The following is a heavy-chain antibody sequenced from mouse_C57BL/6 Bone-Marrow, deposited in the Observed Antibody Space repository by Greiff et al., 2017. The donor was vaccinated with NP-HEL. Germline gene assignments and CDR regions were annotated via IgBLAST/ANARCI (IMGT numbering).Heavy chain of an antibody. CDR3: ARDPTVVATYYYAMDY. CDR2: ISDGGSYT. CDR1: GFTFSSYA. Sequence: DVHLVESGGGLVKPGGSLKLSCAASGFTFSSYAMSWVRQTPEKRLEWVATISDGGSYTYYPDNVKGRFTISRDNAKNNLYLQMSHLKSEDTAMYYCARDPTVVATYYYAMDYWGQGTSVTVSS. V-gene: IGHV5-4*01. D-gene: IGHD1-1*01. J-gene: IGHJ4*01.